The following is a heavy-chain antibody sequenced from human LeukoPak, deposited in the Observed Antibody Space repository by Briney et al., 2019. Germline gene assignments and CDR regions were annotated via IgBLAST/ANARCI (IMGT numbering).Heavy chain of an antibody. J-gene: IGHJ4*02. CDR1: GGXFSSYA. CDR3: ARDNMTTVTSTTGWRLYY. CDR2: IIPIFGTA. V-gene: IGHV1-69*01. D-gene: IGHD4-17*01. Sequence: GSSVKVSCKASGGXFSSYAISWVRQAPGQGREWLGGIIPIFGTANYAQKFQGRVTITADESTSTAYMELSSLRSEDTAVYYCARDNMTTVTSTTGWRLYYWGQGTLVTVSS.